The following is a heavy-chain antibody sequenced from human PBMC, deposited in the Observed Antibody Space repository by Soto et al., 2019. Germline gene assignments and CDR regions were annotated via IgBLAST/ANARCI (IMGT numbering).Heavy chain of an antibody. D-gene: IGHD5-18*01. CDR1: GGSISSGDYY. V-gene: IGHV4-30-4*01. Sequence: SETLSLTCTVSGGSISSGDYYWSWIRQPPGKGLEWIGYIYYSGSTYYNPSLKSRVTISVDTSKNQFSLKLTSVTAADTSVYYCARPKWGYSYGPLDYWGQGTLVTVSS. CDR2: IYYSGST. J-gene: IGHJ4*02. CDR3: ARPKWGYSYGPLDY.